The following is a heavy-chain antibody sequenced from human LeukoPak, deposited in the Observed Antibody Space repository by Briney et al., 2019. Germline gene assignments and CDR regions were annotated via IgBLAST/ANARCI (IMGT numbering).Heavy chain of an antibody. D-gene: IGHD1-1*01. J-gene: IGHJ3*02. V-gene: IGHV3-30*18. CDR1: GFTFSSYG. CDR3: AKAHNWNDYFDAFDI. Sequence: PGWSLRLSCAASGFTFSSYGMHWVRQAPGKGLEWVAVISYDGSNKYYADSVKGRFTISRDNSKNTLYLQMNSLRAEDTAVYYCAKAHNWNDYFDAFDIWGQGTMVTVSS. CDR2: ISYDGSNK.